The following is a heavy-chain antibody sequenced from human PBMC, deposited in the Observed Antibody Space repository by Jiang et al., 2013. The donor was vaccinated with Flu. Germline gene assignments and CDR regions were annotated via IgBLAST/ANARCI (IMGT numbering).Heavy chain of an antibody. Sequence: ASGFTFSSYGDALGPARLQARGSXWVAVISYDGSNKYYADSAKGRFTISRDNSKNTLYLQMNSLRAEDTAVYYCAPGDHYYDSRTYFDYWGQGTLVTVSS. D-gene: IGHD3-22*01. J-gene: IGHJ4*02. V-gene: IGHV3-30*03. CDR3: APGDHYYDSRTYFDY. CDR2: ISYDGSNK. CDR1: GFTFSSYG.